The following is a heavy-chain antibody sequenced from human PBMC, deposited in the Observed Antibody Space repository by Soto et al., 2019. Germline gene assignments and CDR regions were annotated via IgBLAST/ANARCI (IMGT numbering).Heavy chain of an antibody. CDR1: GYTFTSYG. CDR2: VSAYNGNT. J-gene: IGHJ4*02. D-gene: IGHD2-2*01. CDR3: ATTATPPPPASCFDY. Sequence: ASVKVSCKASGYTFTSYGISWVRQAPGQGLEWMGWVSAYNGNTNYAQKLQGRVTMTTDTSTSTAYMELRSLRSDDTAVYYCATTATPPPPASCFDYWGPGTMLTVSS. V-gene: IGHV1-18*01.